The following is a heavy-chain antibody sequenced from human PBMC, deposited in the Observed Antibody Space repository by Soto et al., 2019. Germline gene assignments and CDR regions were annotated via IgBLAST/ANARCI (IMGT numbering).Heavy chain of an antibody. J-gene: IGHJ6*02. CDR3: ARDKGSRRTYYYYYGMDV. CDR1: GYTVTSYG. CDR2: ISAYNGNT. V-gene: IGHV1-18*01. Sequence: ASVKVSCKASGYTVTSYGISWVRQAPGQGLEWMGWISAYNGNTNYAQKLQGRVTMTTDTSTSTAYMELRSLRSDDTAVYYCARDKGSRRTYYYYYGMDVWGQGTTVTVSS. D-gene: IGHD1-26*01.